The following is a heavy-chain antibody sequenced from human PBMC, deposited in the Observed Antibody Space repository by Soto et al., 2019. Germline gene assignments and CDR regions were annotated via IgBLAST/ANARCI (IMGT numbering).Heavy chain of an antibody. CDR1: GYNFTNFD. CDR3: ARLAEYCNGIKCYSNFDF. V-gene: IGHV1-8*01. J-gene: IGHJ4*01. D-gene: IGHD2-15*01. CDR2: MNPSSGET. Sequence: ASVKVSCKTSGYNFTNFDINWVRQAPGRGLVWMGWMNPSSGETGSAQNFQGRVTMTGDISTRTFFMQLTSLRSEDTAIYYCARLAEYCNGIKCYSNFDFWGRGTQATVSS.